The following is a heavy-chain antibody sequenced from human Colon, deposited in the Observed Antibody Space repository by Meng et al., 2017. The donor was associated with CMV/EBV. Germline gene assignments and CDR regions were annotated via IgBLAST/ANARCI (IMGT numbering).Heavy chain of an antibody. CDR2: IYSGGST. CDR1: GFTVSSNY. D-gene: IGHD2-2*01. V-gene: IGHV3-53*01. J-gene: IGHJ4*02. CDR3: SPVDDY. Sequence: GGSLRLSCAASGFTVSSNYMSWVRQAPGKGLEWVSVIYSGGSTYYADSVKGRFTISRDNSENTFHLQLDGLRAEDTAVYYCSPVDDYWGRGTLVTVSS.